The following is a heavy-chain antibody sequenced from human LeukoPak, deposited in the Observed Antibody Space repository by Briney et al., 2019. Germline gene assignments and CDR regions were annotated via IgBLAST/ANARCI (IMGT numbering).Heavy chain of an antibody. D-gene: IGHD6-13*01. V-gene: IGHV3-30*18. CDR3: AKNKAYGLLQQLVPYYYYYGMDV. J-gene: IGHJ6*02. Sequence: PGGSLRLSCAASGFTFSSYGMHWVRQAPGKGLEWVAVISYDGSNKYYADSVKGRFTISRDNSKNTLYLQMNSLRAEDTAVYYCAKNKAYGLLQQLVPYYYYYGMDVWGQGTTVTVSS. CDR2: ISYDGSNK. CDR1: GFTFSSYG.